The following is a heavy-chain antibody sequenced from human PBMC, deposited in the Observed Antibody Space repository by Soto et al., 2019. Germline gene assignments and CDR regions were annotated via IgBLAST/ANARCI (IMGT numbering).Heavy chain of an antibody. CDR3: TPDYGGNYYFDY. D-gene: IGHD4-17*01. CDR1: GGSISSSSYY. CDR2: IYYSGST. V-gene: IGHV4-39*01. Sequence: SETLSLTCTVSGGSISSSSYYWGWIRQPPGKGLEWIGSIYYSGSTYYNPSLKSRVTISVDTSKNQFSLKLSSVTAADTAVYYCTPDYGGNYYFDYWGQGTLVTVSS. J-gene: IGHJ4*02.